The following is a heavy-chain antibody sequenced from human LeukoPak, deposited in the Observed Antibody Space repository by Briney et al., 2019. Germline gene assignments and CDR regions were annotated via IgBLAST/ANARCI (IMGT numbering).Heavy chain of an antibody. Sequence: GGSLRLSCAASGFTFGNCWMSWVRQGPGKGLEWVANIKQDGSEKYYVDSVKGRFSISRDDTKNSLYLQLNSLRAEDTAVYYCAREGLRFLEWSSYYFDYWGLGTLVTVSS. V-gene: IGHV3-7*01. CDR1: GFTFGNCW. CDR3: AREGLRFLEWSSYYFDY. CDR2: IKQDGSEK. J-gene: IGHJ4*02. D-gene: IGHD3-3*01.